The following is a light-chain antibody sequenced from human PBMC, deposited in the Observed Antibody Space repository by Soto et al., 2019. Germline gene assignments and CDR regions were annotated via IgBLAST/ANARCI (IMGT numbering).Light chain of an antibody. J-gene: IGKJ5*01. V-gene: IGKV1-39*01. CDR1: QSISSY. CDR2: AES. CDR3: PQNYSTAT. Sequence: DIQMSQSPSSLDASVGDRVTITCRASQSISSYLNWYQHKPGKAPKLLIYAESSLQSEIPSRFSGSGSGTDFTLTISSLQPEDFGAYYCPQNYSTATVGQGTRVDIK.